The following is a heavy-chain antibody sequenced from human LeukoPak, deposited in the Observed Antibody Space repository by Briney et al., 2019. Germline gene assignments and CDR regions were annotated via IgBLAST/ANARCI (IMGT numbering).Heavy chain of an antibody. CDR1: GYTFTSYD. J-gene: IGHJ5*02. D-gene: IGHD2-21*02. CDR2: MNPNSGNT. CDR3: ARRRVMVTAPPRYNWFDP. Sequence: ASVKVSCKTSGYTFTSYDINWVRQATGQGLEWMGWMNPNSGNTGYAQKFQGRVTMTRNTSISTAYMELSSLRSEDTAVYYCARRRVMVTAPPRYNWFDPWGQGTLVTVSS. V-gene: IGHV1-8*01.